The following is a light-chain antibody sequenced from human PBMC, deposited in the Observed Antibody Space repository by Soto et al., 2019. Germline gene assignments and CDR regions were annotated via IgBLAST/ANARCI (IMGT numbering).Light chain of an antibody. CDR2: EVT. V-gene: IGLV2-14*01. CDR3: SSYTTTSTYV. Sequence: QSALTQPASVSGSPGQSITISCTGTSSDVGAYDYVSWYQQHPGKAPMFTIYEVTNRPSGVSHRFSGSKSGNTASLTISGLQAEDEADYYCSSYTTTSTYVFGTGTKVTV. CDR1: SSDVGAYDY. J-gene: IGLJ1*01.